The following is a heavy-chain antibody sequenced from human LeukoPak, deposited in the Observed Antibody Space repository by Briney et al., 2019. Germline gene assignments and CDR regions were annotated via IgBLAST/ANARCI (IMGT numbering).Heavy chain of an antibody. J-gene: IGHJ5*02. CDR2: IYPGASDT. CDR1: GYSFTTYW. CDR3: ARQRGGDYYGSGSLGLPFDP. V-gene: IGHV5-51*01. D-gene: IGHD3-10*01. Sequence: GESLKISCKGSGYSFTTYWIGWVRQMPGKGLEWMGIIYPGASDTKYSPSFQGQVTISADKSISTAYLQWSSLKASDTAMYYCARQRGGDYYGSGSLGLPFDPWGQGTLVTVSS.